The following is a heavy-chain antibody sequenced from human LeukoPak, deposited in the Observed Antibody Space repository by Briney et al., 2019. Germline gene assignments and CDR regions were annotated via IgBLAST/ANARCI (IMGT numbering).Heavy chain of an antibody. J-gene: IGHJ4*02. CDR3: ARGHRYYYDSSGYAPFDY. V-gene: IGHV1-18*01. Sequence: ASVKVSCKASGYTFTSYGISWVRQAPGQGLEWMGWISAYNGNTNYAQKFQGRVTITADESTSTAYMELSSLRSEDTAVYYCARGHRYYYDSSGYAPFDYWGQGTLVTVSS. D-gene: IGHD3-22*01. CDR2: ISAYNGNT. CDR1: GYTFTSYG.